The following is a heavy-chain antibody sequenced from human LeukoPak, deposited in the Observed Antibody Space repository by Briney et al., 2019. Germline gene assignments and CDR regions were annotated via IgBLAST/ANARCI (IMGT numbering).Heavy chain of an antibody. V-gene: IGHV3-53*01. CDR1: GFTVSSNY. Sequence: GGSLRLSCAASGFTVSSNYMSWVRQAPGKGLEWVSVIYSGGSTYYAVSVKGRFTISRDNSKNTLYLQMNSLRAEDTAVYYCARASYYYDSSGYYYDYWGQGTLVTVSS. CDR3: ARASYYYDSSGYYYDY. D-gene: IGHD3-22*01. CDR2: IYSGGST. J-gene: IGHJ4*02.